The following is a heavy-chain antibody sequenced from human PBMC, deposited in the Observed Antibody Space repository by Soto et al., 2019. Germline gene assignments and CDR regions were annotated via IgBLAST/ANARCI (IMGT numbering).Heavy chain of an antibody. J-gene: IGHJ5*02. V-gene: IGHV4-39*01. CDR2: IYYSGST. Sequence: QLQMQESGPGLVKPSETLSLTCTVSGVSISSSSYDWGWIRQPPGKGMEWIGSIYYSGSTYYNPSLKSRVTICVDTSQNQFSLKLSAVTAADTAVYYCARGIVLMLYEPYNWCDPWGQGTLVTVSS. D-gene: IGHD2-8*01. CDR3: ARGIVLMLYEPYNWCDP. CDR1: GVSISSSSYD.